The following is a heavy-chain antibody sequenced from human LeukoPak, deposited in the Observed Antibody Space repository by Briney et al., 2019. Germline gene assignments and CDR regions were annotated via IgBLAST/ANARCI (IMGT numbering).Heavy chain of an antibody. CDR1: GFTFSNYA. D-gene: IGHD5-18*01. CDR2: ISGSGGST. Sequence: PWGSLRLSCAASGFTFSNYAMRWVCQAPGRGLEWVSAISGSGGSTYYADSVRGRFTISRDNSKNTLHLQMNGLRAEDTALYYCARYSYGYGMDVWGQATTATVSS. V-gene: IGHV3-23*01. J-gene: IGHJ6*02. CDR3: ARYSYGYGMDV.